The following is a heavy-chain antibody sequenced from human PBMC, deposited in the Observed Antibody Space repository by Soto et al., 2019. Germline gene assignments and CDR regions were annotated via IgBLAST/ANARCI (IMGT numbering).Heavy chain of an antibody. CDR1: GGSISGYY. Sequence: SETLSLTCTVSGGSISGYYWSWIRQPPGKGLEWIGYMYNTGSTVYNPSFKSRVAISVDTSKNQFTLKLNSVTAADTAVYYCARDLWGYCGTDCYPLDVWGQGTTVTVSS. CDR2: MYNTGST. D-gene: IGHD2-21*02. V-gene: IGHV4-59*01. CDR3: ARDLWGYCGTDCYPLDV. J-gene: IGHJ6*02.